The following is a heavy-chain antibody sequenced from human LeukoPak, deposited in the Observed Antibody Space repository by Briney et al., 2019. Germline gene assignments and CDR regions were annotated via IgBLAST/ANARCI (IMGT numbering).Heavy chain of an antibody. CDR1: GFSLSSNGMG. V-gene: IGHV2-5*01. J-gene: IGHJ4*02. D-gene: IGHD5/OR15-5a*01. CDR3: AHRERPSDVYALPFDY. CDR2: IYWNDDK. Sequence: SAPTLVKPTQTLTLTCTFSGFSLSSNGMGVGWIRQPPGKTLVWLALIYWNDDKRYSPSLKSRLTITKDTSKNQVVLTMANVDPVDTATYYCAHRERPSDVYALPFDYWGQGTLVTVSS.